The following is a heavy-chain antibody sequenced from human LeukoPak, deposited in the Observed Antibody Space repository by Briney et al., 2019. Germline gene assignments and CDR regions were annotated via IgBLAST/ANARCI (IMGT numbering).Heavy chain of an antibody. D-gene: IGHD6-13*01. CDR1: GGSFSGYY. CDR2: INDNGDT. CDR3: ARRRIATSGTFWFDP. V-gene: IGHV4-34*01. J-gene: IGHJ5*02. Sequence: SETLSLTCAVYGGSFSGYYWAWIRQPPGKRLEWIGEINDNGDTDYIPSLKSRVTISSDMSKKHFSLKLSSVTAADTALYFCARRRIATSGTFWFDPWGQGTLVTVSS.